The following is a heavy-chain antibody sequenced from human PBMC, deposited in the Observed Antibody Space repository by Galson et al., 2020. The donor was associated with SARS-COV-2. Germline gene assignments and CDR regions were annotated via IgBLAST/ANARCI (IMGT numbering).Heavy chain of an antibody. CDR1: GGSISSYY. V-gene: IGHV4-59*01. CDR3: ARPFSGSYLSWFDP. J-gene: IGHJ5*02. CDR2: IYYSGTT. D-gene: IGHD1-26*01. Sequence: ASETLSLTCTVSGGSISSYYWSWIRQPPGKGLEWIGYIYYSGTTNYNPSLRSRASMSVDASGNPALKVYSVTAADTAVYYCARPFSGSYLSWFDPWGQGTLVTVSS.